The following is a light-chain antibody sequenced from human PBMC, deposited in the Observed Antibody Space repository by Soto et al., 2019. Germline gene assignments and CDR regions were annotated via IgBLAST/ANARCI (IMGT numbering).Light chain of an antibody. CDR2: KAS. CDR3: QQYDSYRA. V-gene: IGKV1-5*03. J-gene: IGKJ1*01. Sequence: SIDTWLAWHQQKPGQVPKLLISKASSLESGVPSRFSGSGSGTEFTLTISSLQPDDSATYYCQQYDSYRAFGQGTKVDIK. CDR1: SIDTW.